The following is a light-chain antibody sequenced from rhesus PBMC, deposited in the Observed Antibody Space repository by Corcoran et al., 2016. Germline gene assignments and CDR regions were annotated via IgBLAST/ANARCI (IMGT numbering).Light chain of an antibody. V-gene: IGKV1S14*01. CDR3: QQHNSYPWT. Sequence: DIQMTQSPSSLSASVGDTVTITCRASQGISNSLAWLQQQPGKAPKPLIYNASNLVSGVPSRFSGSGSGTDFTLTISSLQPEDFAIYYCQQHNSYPWTFGQGPKVEIK. J-gene: IGKJ1*01. CDR1: QGISNS. CDR2: NAS.